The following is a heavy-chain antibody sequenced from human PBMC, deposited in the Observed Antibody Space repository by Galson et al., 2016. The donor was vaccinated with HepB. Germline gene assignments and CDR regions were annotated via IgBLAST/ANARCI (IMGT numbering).Heavy chain of an antibody. CDR1: GYTFINYG. V-gene: IGHV1-18*04. CDR3: AGALRWLRVAYYFDY. J-gene: IGHJ4*02. D-gene: IGHD5-24*01. CDR2: ISAHNGDT. Sequence: SVKVSCKASGYTFINYGISWVRQAPGQGLEWMGWISAHNGDTNLAQKFQGRVTIATESSTSTAYMELRSLGSDDTAVYYCAGALRWLRVAYYFDYWGQGTLVTVSS.